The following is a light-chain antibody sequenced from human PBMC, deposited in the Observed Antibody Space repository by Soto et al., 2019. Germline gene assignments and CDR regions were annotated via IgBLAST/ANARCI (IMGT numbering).Light chain of an antibody. J-gene: IGKJ4*01. Sequence: ENVLTQSPATPSFSPGEKATPSFRASQSVSSYLAWYQQKPGQAPRLLIYDASNRATGIPARFSGSGSGTDFTLTISSLEPEDFAVYYCQQRSNWPPLTFGGGTKVDIK. V-gene: IGKV3-11*01. CDR2: DAS. CDR3: QQRSNWPPLT. CDR1: QSVSSY.